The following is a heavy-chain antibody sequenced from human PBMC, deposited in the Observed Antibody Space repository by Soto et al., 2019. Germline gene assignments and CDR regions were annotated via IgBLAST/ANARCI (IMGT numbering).Heavy chain of an antibody. CDR3: ARGGHVVVVTAAFDY. CDR1: GDTFTDYY. Sequence: QVQLMQSGAEVKKPGASVKVSCKASGDTFTDYYIHWVRQAPGQGLEWMGTVNPSGGHTTYAQHFLGRVTTTRDTSTSTLYMELTSLTSEDTAVYYCARGGHVVVVTAAFDYWGQGTLVTVSS. D-gene: IGHD2-21*02. J-gene: IGHJ4*02. V-gene: IGHV1-46*01. CDR2: VNPSGGHT.